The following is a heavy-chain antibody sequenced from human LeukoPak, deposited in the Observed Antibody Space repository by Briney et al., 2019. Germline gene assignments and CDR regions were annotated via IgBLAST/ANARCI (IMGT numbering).Heavy chain of an antibody. CDR3: AMEYSSSSERIFDY. CDR1: GFTFSSYA. Sequence: GGSLRLSCAASGFTFSSYAMRWVRQAPGKGLEWVAFIRYDGSNKYYADSVKGRFTISRDNSKNTLYLQMNSLRAEDTAVYYCAMEYSSSSERIFDYWGQGTLVTVSS. D-gene: IGHD6-6*01. V-gene: IGHV3-30*02. J-gene: IGHJ4*02. CDR2: IRYDGSNK.